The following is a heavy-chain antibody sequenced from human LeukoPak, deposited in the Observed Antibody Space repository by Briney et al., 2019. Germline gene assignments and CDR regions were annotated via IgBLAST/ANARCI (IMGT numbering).Heavy chain of an antibody. CDR3: ARGRGPTVTTSGERVPQYYFDY. V-gene: IGHV4-59*01. J-gene: IGHJ4*02. CDR1: GCSISSYY. CDR2: IYYSGST. Sequence: SETLSLTCTVSGCSISSYYWSWIRQPPGKGLEWIGYIYYSGSTNYNPSLKSRVTISVDTSKNQFSLKLSSVTAADTAVYYCARGRGPTVTTSGERVPQYYFDYWGQGTLVTVSS. D-gene: IGHD4-17*01.